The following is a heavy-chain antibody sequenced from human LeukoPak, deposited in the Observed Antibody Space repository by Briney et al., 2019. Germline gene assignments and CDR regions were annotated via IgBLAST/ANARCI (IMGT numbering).Heavy chain of an antibody. V-gene: IGHV1-69*04. Sequence: ASVTVSCTASGGTFSSYAISWVRQAPGQGLEWMGRIIPIFGIANYAQKFQGRVTITADKSTSTAYMELSSLRSEDTAVYYCARDGGTQHYWGQGTLVTVSS. J-gene: IGHJ4*02. CDR1: GGTFSSYA. CDR3: ARDGGTQHY. CDR2: IIPIFGIA. D-gene: IGHD3-16*01.